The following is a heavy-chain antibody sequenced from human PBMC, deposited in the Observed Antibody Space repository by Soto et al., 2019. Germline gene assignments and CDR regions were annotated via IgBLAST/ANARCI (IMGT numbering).Heavy chain of an antibody. J-gene: IGHJ6*02. V-gene: IGHV4-39*01. CDR3: ARLNGYCISTNCHGYYGMDV. CDR1: GGSVSSSSYS. CDR2: IYSSENT. D-gene: IGHD2-2*03. Sequence: SETLSLTCTVSGGSVSSSSYSWGWIRQSPGKGLEWIGTIYSSENTYYNPSLLSRVTISVDTSKNEFSLRLSSVTAADTADYYCARLNGYCISTNCHGYYGMDVWGQGTTVTVSS.